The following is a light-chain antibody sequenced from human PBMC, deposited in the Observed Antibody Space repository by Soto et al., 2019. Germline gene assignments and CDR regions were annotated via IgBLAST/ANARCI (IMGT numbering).Light chain of an antibody. CDR1: SSDVGGYNY. CDR3: TSYTSSSPLV. Sequence: QSALTQPASVSGSPGQSITISCTGTSSDVGGYNYVSWYQHHPGKAPKLMIYEVSNRPSGVSNRFSGSKSGNTASLTISGLQSEYEAYYYCTSYTSSSPLVFGTGTKVTVL. CDR2: EVS. V-gene: IGLV2-14*01. J-gene: IGLJ1*01.